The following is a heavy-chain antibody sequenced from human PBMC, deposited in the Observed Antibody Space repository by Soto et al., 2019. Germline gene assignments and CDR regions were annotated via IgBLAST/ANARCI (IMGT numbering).Heavy chain of an antibody. CDR3: TRDRGRRYNDGRGYYYSAY. V-gene: IGHV1-69*01. CDR2: FIPIFGRT. CDR1: GGTFSSYA. J-gene: IGHJ4*02. Sequence: QVHLVQSGAEVKKPGSSVKVSCKASGGTFSSYAISWVRQAPGQGLEWMGGFIPIFGRTNYAQKFQGRVTITADESTSTAYMELSSLRSKDTAVYYCTRDRGRRYNDGRGYYYSAYWGQGTLVTVSS. D-gene: IGHD3-22*01.